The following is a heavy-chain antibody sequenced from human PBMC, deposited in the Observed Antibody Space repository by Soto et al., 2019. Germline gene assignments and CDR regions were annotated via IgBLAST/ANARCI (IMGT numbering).Heavy chain of an antibody. CDR3: ARASRKMVVVPAARSPSFDP. J-gene: IGHJ5*02. D-gene: IGHD2-2*01. V-gene: IGHV4-34*01. Sequence: TCGVYGCSFSGYYWSWIRHPPGKGLEWIGEINRSGSTNYNPSLKSRVTISVDTSKNQFSLKLSSVTAADTAVYYCARASRKMVVVPAARSPSFDPWGQGTLVTVSS. CDR2: INRSGST. CDR1: GCSFSGYY.